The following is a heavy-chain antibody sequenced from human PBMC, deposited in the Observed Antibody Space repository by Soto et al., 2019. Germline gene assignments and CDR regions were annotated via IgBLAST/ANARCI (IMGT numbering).Heavy chain of an antibody. V-gene: IGHV1-18*01. CDR2: ISAYNGNT. D-gene: IGHD3-3*01. Sequence: ASVKVSCKASGYTFTSYGISWVRQAPGQGLERMGWISAYNGNTNYAQKLQGRVTMSTDTSTSTAYMELRSLRSDDTAVYYCARGRNDFWSGYYSRGYYYYYMDVWGKGTTVTVSS. J-gene: IGHJ6*03. CDR1: GYTFTSYG. CDR3: ARGRNDFWSGYYSRGYYYYYMDV.